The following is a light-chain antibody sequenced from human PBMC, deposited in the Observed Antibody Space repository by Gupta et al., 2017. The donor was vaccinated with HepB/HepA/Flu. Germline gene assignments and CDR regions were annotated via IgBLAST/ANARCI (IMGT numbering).Light chain of an antibody. CDR1: TGTVTSYHY. Sequence: QAVVTPEPSLNVSPGGTVTLTCGSSTGTVTSYHYTYWFQPKPGQAPKTLIYDTSAKHSWTPARFSGSLLGGKAALTLSGAQPEDEAEYYCLLSYNNVRVVGGGTKLTVL. V-gene: IGLV7-46*01. CDR2: DTS. J-gene: IGLJ2*01. CDR3: LLSYNNVRV.